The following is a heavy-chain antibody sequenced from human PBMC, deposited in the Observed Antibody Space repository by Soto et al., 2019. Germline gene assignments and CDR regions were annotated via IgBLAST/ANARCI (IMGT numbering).Heavy chain of an antibody. D-gene: IGHD2-8*01. CDR1: GGSISSYY. CDR2: MYPSGST. J-gene: IGHJ5*02. V-gene: IGHV4-4*07. CDR3: ARYCNNDTCYRWFDP. Sequence: NPSETLSLTCTVSGGSISSYYWSWIRQPAGKGLEWIGRMYPSGSTNYNPSLKSRVTMSVDTSKNQFSLKLNSVTAADTAVYYCARYCNNDTCYRWFDPWGQGTLVTVSS.